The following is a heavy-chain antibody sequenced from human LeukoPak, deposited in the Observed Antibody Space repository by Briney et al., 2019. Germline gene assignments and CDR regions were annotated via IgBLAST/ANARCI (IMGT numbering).Heavy chain of an antibody. Sequence: PGGSLRLSCAASGFTFSSYWMSWVRQAPGKGLEGVANIKQGGSEKYYVDSVKGRFTISRDNDKNSLYLQMNSLRAEDTAVYYCASLRGGVWMVWGQGTLVTVSS. CDR3: ASLRGGVWMV. J-gene: IGHJ4*02. V-gene: IGHV3-7*01. D-gene: IGHD2-8*02. CDR2: IKQGGSEK. CDR1: GFTFSSYW.